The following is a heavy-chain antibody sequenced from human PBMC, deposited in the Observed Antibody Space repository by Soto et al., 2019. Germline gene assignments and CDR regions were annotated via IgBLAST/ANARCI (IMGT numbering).Heavy chain of an antibody. J-gene: IGHJ4*02. CDR2: IYYSGST. Sequence: KPLETLSLTCTVSGGSISSYYWSWIRQPPGKGLEWIGYIYYSGSTNYNPSLKSRVTISVDTSKNQFSLKLSSVTAADTAVYYCARERNYYGSGSYPDYWGQGTLVTVSS. CDR3: ARERNYYGSGSYPDY. CDR1: GGSISSYY. D-gene: IGHD3-10*01. V-gene: IGHV4-59*01.